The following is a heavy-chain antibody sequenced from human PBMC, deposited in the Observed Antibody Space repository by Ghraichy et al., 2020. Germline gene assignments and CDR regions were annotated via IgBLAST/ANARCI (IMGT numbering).Heavy chain of an antibody. V-gene: IGHV4-39*02. Sequence: SETLSLTCTVSGGSISSSSYYWGWIRQPPGKGLEWIGSIYYSGSTYYNPSLKSRVTISVDTSKNQFSLKLSSVTAADTAVYYCAREHRVRGVMFWGQGTLVTVSS. CDR3: AREHRVRGVMF. CDR2: IYYSGST. CDR1: GGSISSSSYY. D-gene: IGHD3-10*01. J-gene: IGHJ4*02.